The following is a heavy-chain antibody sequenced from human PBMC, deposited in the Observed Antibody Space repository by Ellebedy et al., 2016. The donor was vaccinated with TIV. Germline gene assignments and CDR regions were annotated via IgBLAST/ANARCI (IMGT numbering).Heavy chain of an antibody. V-gene: IGHV1-69*04. CDR2: IIPILGIA. J-gene: IGHJ3*02. CDR1: GGTFSSYA. Sequence: SVKVSXXASGGTFSSYAISWVRQAPGQGLEWMGRIIPILGIANYAQKFQGRVTITVDKSTSTAYMELSSLRSEDTAVYYCARSGPPPILAYCGGDCYSFDIWGQGTMVTVSS. D-gene: IGHD2-21*02. CDR3: ARSGPPPILAYCGGDCYSFDI.